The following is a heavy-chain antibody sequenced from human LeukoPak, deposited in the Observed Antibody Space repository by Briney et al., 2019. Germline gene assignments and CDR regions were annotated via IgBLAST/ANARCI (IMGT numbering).Heavy chain of an antibody. Sequence: ASVKVSCKASGYTFTSYYMHWVRQAPGQGLEWMGIINPSGGSTNYAQKFQGRVTMTRDMSTSTVYMELSSLRSEDTAVYYCARASITGTADDAFDIWGQGTLVTVSS. D-gene: IGHD1-20*01. J-gene: IGHJ3*02. V-gene: IGHV1-46*01. CDR3: ARASITGTADDAFDI. CDR2: INPSGGST. CDR1: GYTFTSYY.